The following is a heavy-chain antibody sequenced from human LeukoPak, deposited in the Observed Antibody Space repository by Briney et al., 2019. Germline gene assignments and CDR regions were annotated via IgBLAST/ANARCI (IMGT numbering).Heavy chain of an antibody. Sequence: GGSLRLSCAASGFTFSSHKMNWVRQAPGKGLEWVAFIRYDGSNKYYADSVKGRFTISRDNSKNTLYLQMNSLRAEDTAVYYCAKSTADPISESDYWGQGTLVTVSS. CDR3: AKSTADPISESDY. D-gene: IGHD5-24*01. CDR2: IRYDGSNK. CDR1: GFTFSSHK. J-gene: IGHJ4*02. V-gene: IGHV3-30*02.